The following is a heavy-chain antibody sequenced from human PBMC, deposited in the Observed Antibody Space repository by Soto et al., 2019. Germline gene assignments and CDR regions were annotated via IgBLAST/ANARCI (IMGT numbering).Heavy chain of an antibody. V-gene: IGHV1-69*01. CDR1: GGTFSSYA. CDR3: ARADGYSSSSYYYYGMDV. CDR2: IIPIFGTA. Sequence: QVQLVQSGAEVKKPGSSVKVSCKASGGTFSSYAISWVRQAPGQGLEWMGGIIPIFGTANYAQKFQGRVTITADESTSTAYMELSSLRSEDTAVDYCARADGYSSSSYYYYGMDVWGQGSTVTVSS. J-gene: IGHJ6*02. D-gene: IGHD6-6*01.